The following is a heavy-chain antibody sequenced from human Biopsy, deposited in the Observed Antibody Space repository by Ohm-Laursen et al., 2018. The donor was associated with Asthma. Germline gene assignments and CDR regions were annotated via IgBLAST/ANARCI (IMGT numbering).Heavy chain of an antibody. J-gene: IGHJ4*02. CDR1: GFTFSSYA. CDR2: ISGSGGST. V-gene: IGHV3-23*01. CDR3: AKGYYYDSSGFDY. D-gene: IGHD3-22*01. Sequence: SLRLSCAASGFTFSSYAMSWVRQAPGKGLEWVSAISGSGGSTYYADSVKGRFTISRDNSKNTLYLQMNSLRAEDVAVYYCAKGYYYDSSGFDYWGQGTLVTVSS.